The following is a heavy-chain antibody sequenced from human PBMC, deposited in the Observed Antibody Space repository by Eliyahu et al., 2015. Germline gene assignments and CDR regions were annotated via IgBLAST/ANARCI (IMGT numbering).Heavy chain of an antibody. V-gene: IGHV4-34*01. J-gene: IGHJ1*01. Sequence: QVQLQQWGAGLLKPSETLSLTCAVYGGSFSSYYWSWIRQPPGKGLDWIGEINHSGSTTYNPSLKSRVTISVDTSKNQFSLKLNSVTAADTAVYYCARLRAEYSDSSHRAEYFQHWGQGTLVTVSS. CDR2: INHSGST. CDR3: ARLRAEYSDSSHRAEYFQH. CDR1: GGSFSSYY. D-gene: IGHD3-22*01.